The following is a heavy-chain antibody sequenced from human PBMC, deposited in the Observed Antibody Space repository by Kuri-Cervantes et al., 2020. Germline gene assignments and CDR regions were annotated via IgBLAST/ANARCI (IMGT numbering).Heavy chain of an antibody. D-gene: IGHD2-2*03. V-gene: IGHV1-46*01. CDR1: GYTFTSYY. CDR3: ARDPGYCSSTSCYGGWFDP. Sequence: ASVKVSCKASGYTFTSYYMHWVRQAPGQGLEWMGIINPSGGSTSYAQKFQGRVTMTRDTSTSTVYMELSSLRSEDTAVYYCARDPGYCSSTSCYGGWFDPWGQGTLVTVSS. CDR2: INPSGGST. J-gene: IGHJ5*02.